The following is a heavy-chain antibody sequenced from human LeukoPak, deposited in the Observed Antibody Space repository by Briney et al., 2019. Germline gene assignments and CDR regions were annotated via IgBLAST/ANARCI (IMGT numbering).Heavy chain of an antibody. CDR1: GASISSNSYY. D-gene: IGHD3-10*01. J-gene: IGHJ4*02. CDR2: IYYSGST. CDR3: ARASPLYYYGSVYFDY. V-gene: IGHV4-39*07. Sequence: SETLSLTCTVSGASISSNSYYWGWIRQPPGKGLKWIGSIYYSGSTYYNSSLKSRVTMSVDTSKNQFSLKLSPVTAADTAVYYCARASPLYYYGSVYFDYWGQGTLVTVSS.